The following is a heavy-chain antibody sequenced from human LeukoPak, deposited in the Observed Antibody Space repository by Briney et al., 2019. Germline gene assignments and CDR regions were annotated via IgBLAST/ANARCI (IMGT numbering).Heavy chain of an antibody. Sequence: SETLSITCAVSGYSISSGYYWGWIRQPPGKGLEWIGSIYHSGSTYYNPSLKSRVTISVDTSKNQFSLKLSSVTAADTVVYYCESVIRYFDWLLDYYFDYWGQGTLVTVST. D-gene: IGHD3-9*01. CDR2: IYHSGST. J-gene: IGHJ4*02. V-gene: IGHV4-38-2*01. CDR1: GYSISSGYY. CDR3: ESVIRYFDWLLDYYFDY.